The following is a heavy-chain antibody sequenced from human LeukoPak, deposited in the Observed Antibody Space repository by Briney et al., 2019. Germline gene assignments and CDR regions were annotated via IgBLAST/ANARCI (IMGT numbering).Heavy chain of an antibody. CDR2: ISSTGITI. V-gene: IGHV3-48*03. CDR1: GFTFSSYE. Sequence: GGSLRLSCAASGFTFSSYEMNWVRQAPGKGLEWLSYISSTGITIYYADSVRGRFTISRDNAKNSLYLQMNSLRAEDTAVYYCARAGPTVTKYFDYWGQGTLVTVSS. CDR3: ARAGPTVTKYFDY. D-gene: IGHD4-17*01. J-gene: IGHJ4*02.